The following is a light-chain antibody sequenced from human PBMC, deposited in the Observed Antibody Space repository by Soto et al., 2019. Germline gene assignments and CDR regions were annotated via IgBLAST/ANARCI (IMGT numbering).Light chain of an antibody. Sequence: EIVLTQSPGTLSLSPGERATLSGRASQSVSSSYLAWYQQKPGQAPRLLIYGASSRPTGIPDRFSGSGSGTDFTLTISRLEPEDFAVYYCQQYGSSPTITFGQGTRLEIK. CDR3: QQYGSSPTIT. CDR2: GAS. V-gene: IGKV3-20*01. CDR1: QSVSSSY. J-gene: IGKJ5*01.